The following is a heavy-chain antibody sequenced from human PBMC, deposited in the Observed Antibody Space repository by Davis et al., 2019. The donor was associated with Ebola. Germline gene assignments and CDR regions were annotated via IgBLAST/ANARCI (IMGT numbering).Heavy chain of an antibody. V-gene: IGHV3-23*01. CDR1: GFTFSSYA. CDR3: AGTTSFYHYATDV. J-gene: IGHJ6*02. CDR2: ISGSGGST. Sequence: GESLKISCAASGFTFSSYAMSWVRQAPGKGLEWVSAISGSGGSTYYADSVKGRFTISRDSSKNTLYLQMNSLRGEDTAVYYCAGTTSFYHYATDVWGQGTTVTVSS. D-gene: IGHD1-1*01.